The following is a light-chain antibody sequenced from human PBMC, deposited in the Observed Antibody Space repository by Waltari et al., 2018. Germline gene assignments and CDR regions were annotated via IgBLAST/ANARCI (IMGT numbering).Light chain of an antibody. Sequence: IQMTQSPSSLSASVGDRVTIACRASQGISNYYAWYQQKPVKVPKLLIYAASTLQSGVPTRFSGSGSGTDFTLTISSLQPEDVATYYCQKYNSAPRTFGQGTKVEIK. V-gene: IGKV1-27*01. CDR1: QGISNY. CDR3: QKYNSAPRT. CDR2: AAS. J-gene: IGKJ1*01.